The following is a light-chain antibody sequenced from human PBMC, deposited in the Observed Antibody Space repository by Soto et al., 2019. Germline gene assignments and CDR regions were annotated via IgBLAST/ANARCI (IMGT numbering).Light chain of an antibody. Sequence: QSVLTQPASVSGSPGQSITISCTGTTSDVGGHNSVSWFQQHPGKAPKLIIYQVSSRPSDISNRFSGSKSGNTASLTISGLQAVDEADYYCNSYSSDITPYVFGNGTKVTVL. CDR3: NSYSSDITPYV. J-gene: IGLJ1*01. CDR2: QVS. V-gene: IGLV2-14*01. CDR1: TSDVGGHNS.